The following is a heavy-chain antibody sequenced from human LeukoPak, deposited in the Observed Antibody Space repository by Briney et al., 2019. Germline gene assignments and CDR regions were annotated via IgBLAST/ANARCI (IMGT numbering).Heavy chain of an antibody. CDR2: IWYDGSDK. V-gene: IGHV3-33*01. CDR1: GFTFSSYG. J-gene: IGHJ6*02. Sequence: GGSLRLSCAASGFTFSSYGMHWVRQAQGKGLEWVAVIWYDGSDKETVDSVKGRFTISRNNDKNTLYLQMNSLRAEDTAVYYCGRAAYGSGSLILYYGMDVWGQGTTVTVSS. D-gene: IGHD3-10*01. CDR3: GRAAYGSGSLILYYGMDV.